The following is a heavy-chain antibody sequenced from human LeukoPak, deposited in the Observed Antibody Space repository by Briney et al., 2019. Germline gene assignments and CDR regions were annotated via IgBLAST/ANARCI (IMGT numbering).Heavy chain of an antibody. CDR1: GYTFSNYG. D-gene: IGHD1-1*01. Sequence: AASVKVSCKTSGYTFSNYGISWVRQAPGQGLEWMGWITAYKGNRLYAQRFQGRITLTTDTSTSTSYMDLRSLEYDDTAIYYCARDNDKVVDHWGQGTLVTVSS. CDR3: ARDNDKVVDH. V-gene: IGHV1-18*01. J-gene: IGHJ4*01. CDR2: ITAYKGNR.